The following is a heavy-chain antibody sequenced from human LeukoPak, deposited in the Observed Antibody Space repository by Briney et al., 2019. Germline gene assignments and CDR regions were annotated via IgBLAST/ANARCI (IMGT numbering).Heavy chain of an antibody. D-gene: IGHD3-10*01. J-gene: IGHJ5*02. CDR1: GGSFSGYY. CDR2: INHSGST. V-gene: IGHV4-34*01. Sequence: SETLSLTCAVYGGSFSGYYWSWIRQPPGKGLEWIGEINHSGSTNYNPSLKSRVTISVDTSKNQFSLKLSSVTAADTAVYYCARGTGYYGSGKYIGPNNRFDPWGQGTLVNVSP. CDR3: ARGTGYYGSGKYIGPNNRFDP.